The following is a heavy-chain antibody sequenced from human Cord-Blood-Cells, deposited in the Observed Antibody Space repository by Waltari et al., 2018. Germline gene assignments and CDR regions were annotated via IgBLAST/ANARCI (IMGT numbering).Heavy chain of an antibody. CDR3: AKGLQYYYGMDV. J-gene: IGHJ6*02. Sequence: QVQLVESGGGVVQPGGSLRLSCAASGFTFSSYGMHWVRQAPGKGLEWVAFIRYDGSNKYYADSGKGRFTISRDNSKNTLYLQMNSLRAEDTAVYYCAKGLQYYYGMDVWGQGTTVTVSS. V-gene: IGHV3-30*02. CDR2: IRYDGSNK. CDR1: GFTFSSYG.